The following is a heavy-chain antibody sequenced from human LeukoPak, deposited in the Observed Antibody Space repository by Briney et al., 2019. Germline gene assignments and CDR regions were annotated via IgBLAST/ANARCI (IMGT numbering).Heavy chain of an antibody. Sequence: GGSLRLSCAASGFTFSSYAMHWVRQAPGKGLEWVSVIYSGGSTYYADSVKGRFTISRDNSKNTLYLQMNSLRAEDTAVYYCASLILWWSPWGQGTLVTVSS. CDR1: GFTFSSYA. CDR2: IYSGGST. D-gene: IGHD2-21*01. CDR3: ASLILWWSP. J-gene: IGHJ5*02. V-gene: IGHV3-66*01.